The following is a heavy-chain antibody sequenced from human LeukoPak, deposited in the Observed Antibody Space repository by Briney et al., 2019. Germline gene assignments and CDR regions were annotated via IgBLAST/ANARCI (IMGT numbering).Heavy chain of an antibody. CDR1: APSFGSIA. CDR3: AKVRSGYSAFDI. Sequence: GRSLRPSCAASAPSFGSIATGWVRHAPGKGLGWVSAISGSGGSTTYAGSVKGRFTISRDRSTNTPCRRMDWLLAEDTAVYYCAKVRSGYSAFDIWGQGTTVTVSS. CDR2: ISGSGGST. D-gene: IGHD3-3*01. V-gene: IGHV3-23*01. J-gene: IGHJ3*02.